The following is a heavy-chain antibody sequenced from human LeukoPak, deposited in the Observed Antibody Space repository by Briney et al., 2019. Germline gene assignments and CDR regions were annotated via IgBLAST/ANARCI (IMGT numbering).Heavy chain of an antibody. V-gene: IGHV3-48*01. D-gene: IGHD5-18*01. CDR1: GFTFGSYG. CDR3: ARDGGNSYEIDY. J-gene: IGHJ4*02. Sequence: GGSLRLSCAASGFTFGSYGMHWVRQAPGKGLEWVSYISNDITTTYYAESVKGRFTISRDNAKNSLYLQMNSLRVEDTAVYYCARDGGNSYEIDYWGQGILVTVSS. CDR2: ISNDITTT.